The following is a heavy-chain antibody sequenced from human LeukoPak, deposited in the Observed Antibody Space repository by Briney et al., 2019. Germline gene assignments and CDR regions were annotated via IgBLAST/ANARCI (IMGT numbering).Heavy chain of an antibody. CDR2: ISYDGGNK. V-gene: IGHV3-30-3*01. CDR1: GFTFSSYA. Sequence: PGRSLRLSCAASGFTFSSYAMHWVRQAPGKGLEWVAVISYDGGNKYYADSVKGRFTISRDNSKNTLYLQMNSLRAEDTAVYYCARGIVGAPFADYWGQGTLVTVSS. J-gene: IGHJ4*02. D-gene: IGHD1-26*01. CDR3: ARGIVGAPFADY.